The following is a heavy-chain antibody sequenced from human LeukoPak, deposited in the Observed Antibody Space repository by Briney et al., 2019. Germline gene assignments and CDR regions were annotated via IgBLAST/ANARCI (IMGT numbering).Heavy chain of an antibody. CDR2: IYYSGVT. J-gene: IGHJ3*02. CDR1: GGSVTTSSFY. D-gene: IGHD2-2*01. CDR3: AKSGPAAGRPDAFDI. V-gene: IGHV4-39*07. Sequence: SETLSLTCTLSGGSVTTSSFYWAWIRQPPGKGLECIGTIYYSGVTYYHSSLKSRVTISVDTSKNQFSLKLNSVTAADTAVYFCAKSGPAAGRPDAFDIWGQGTMVTVSS.